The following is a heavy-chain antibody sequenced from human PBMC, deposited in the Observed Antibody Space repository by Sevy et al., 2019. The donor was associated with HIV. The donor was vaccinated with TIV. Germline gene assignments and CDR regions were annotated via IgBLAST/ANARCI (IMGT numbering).Heavy chain of an antibody. CDR1: GFTFSSYS. J-gene: IGHJ5*02. D-gene: IGHD3-3*01. Sequence: GGSLRLSCAASGFTFSSYSMNWVRQAPGKGLEWVSYISSSSSTIYYADSVKGRFTISRDNAKNSLYLQMNSLRAEDTAGYYCAGGRQDDFWSGYYHRAQYNWFDPWGQGTLVTVSS. V-gene: IGHV3-48*01. CDR2: ISSSSSTI. CDR3: AGGRQDDFWSGYYHRAQYNWFDP.